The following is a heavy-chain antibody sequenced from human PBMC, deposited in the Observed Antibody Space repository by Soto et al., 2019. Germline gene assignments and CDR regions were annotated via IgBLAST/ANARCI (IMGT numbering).Heavy chain of an antibody. V-gene: IGHV1-18*01. CDR2: ISAYNGNT. CDR1: VYTFTNHG. J-gene: IGHJ5*02. Sequence: XSVKTSFKASVYTFTNHGISWVRQAPGQGLEWMGWISAYNGNTNYAQKLQGRVTMTTDTSTSTAYMELRSLRSDDTAVYYCARDPYSSSWYGPYNWFDPWGQGTLVTVSA. CDR3: ARDPYSSSWYGPYNWFDP. D-gene: IGHD6-13*01.